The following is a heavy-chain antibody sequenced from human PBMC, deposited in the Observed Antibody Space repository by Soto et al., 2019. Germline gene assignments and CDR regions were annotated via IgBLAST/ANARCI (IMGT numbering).Heavy chain of an antibody. J-gene: IGHJ4*02. V-gene: IGHV3-33*01. D-gene: IGHD2-2*01. CDR2: IWHDGRNK. CDR3: ASRSPALDY. CDR1: GFTFSNFG. Sequence: PGGSLRLSCAASGFTFSNFGMHWVRQAPGKGLEWVAVIWHDGRNKYYADFVKGRFTISRDNSKNTLYLQMNSLRAEDTAVYYCASRSPALDYWGQGTQVTVSS.